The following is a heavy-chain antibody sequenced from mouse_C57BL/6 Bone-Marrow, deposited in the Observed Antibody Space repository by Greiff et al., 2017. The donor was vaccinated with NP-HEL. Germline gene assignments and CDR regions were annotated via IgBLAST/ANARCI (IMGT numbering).Heavy chain of an antibody. V-gene: IGHV1-64*01. CDR2: IHPNSGST. CDR1: GYTFTSYW. D-gene: IGHD1-1*01. Sequence: VKLSCKASGYTFTSYWMHWVKQRPGQGLEWIGMIHPNSGSTNYNEKFKSKATLTVDKSSSTAYMQLSSLTSEDSAVYYCVGSSYWYFDVWGTGTTVTVSS. J-gene: IGHJ1*03. CDR3: VGSSYWYFDV.